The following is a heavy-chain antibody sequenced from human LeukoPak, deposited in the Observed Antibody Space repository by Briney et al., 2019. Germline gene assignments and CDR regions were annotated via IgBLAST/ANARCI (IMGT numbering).Heavy chain of an antibody. CDR1: GASISSYY. V-gene: IGHV4-4*09. CDR2: IYTSETT. J-gene: IGHJ4*02. D-gene: IGHD6-19*01. CDR3: ARHRSPSSLSYFDI. Sequence: SETLSLTCTVSGASISSYYWSWIRRPPGKGLEWIGYIYTSETTNYNPSLRSRVTISIDTSKNQFSLRLSSVTAADTAVYYCARHRSPSSLSYFDIWGQGTLVIVSS.